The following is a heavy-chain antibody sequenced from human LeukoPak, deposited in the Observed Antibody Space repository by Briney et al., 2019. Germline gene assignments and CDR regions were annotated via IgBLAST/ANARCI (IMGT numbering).Heavy chain of an antibody. CDR1: GFTFSSYS. CDR2: ISSSSSYI. CDR3: ASFSGYDQVDC. J-gene: IGHJ4*02. Sequence: GGSLRLSCAASGFTFSSYSMNWVRQAPGKGLEWVSSISSSSSYIYYGDSVKGRFTISRDNAKNSLYLQMNSLRAEDTAVYYCASFSGYDQVDCWGQGTLVTVSS. D-gene: IGHD3-3*01. V-gene: IGHV3-21*01.